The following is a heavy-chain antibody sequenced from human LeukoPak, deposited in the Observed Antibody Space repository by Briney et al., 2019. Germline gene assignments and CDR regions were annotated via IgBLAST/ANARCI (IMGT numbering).Heavy chain of an antibody. Sequence: SETLSLTCTVSGDSVRSDTYYWSWIRQPPGKGLEWIRFVYYSGRTNYNASLKSRVTMSVDTSKNQFSLMLRSVTAADTAVYYCVRETTTEYYDSSGYYRQTEVFDAWGQGTMVTVSS. CDR3: VRETTTEYYDSSGYYRQTEVFDA. CDR2: VYYSGRT. CDR1: GDSVRSDTYY. J-gene: IGHJ3*01. D-gene: IGHD3-22*01. V-gene: IGHV4-61*01.